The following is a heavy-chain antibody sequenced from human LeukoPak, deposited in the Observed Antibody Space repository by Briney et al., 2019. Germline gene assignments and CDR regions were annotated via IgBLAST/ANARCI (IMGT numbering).Heavy chain of an antibody. Sequence: SQTLSLTCTVSGASITGDGNSWSWIRQQPGKGLEWIAYIYHTGSSYYNPSLRSRVHISVDTSKNQFSLQLNSVTAADTAVYYCARNKDIWFDPWGQGTLVTVSS. CDR3: ARNKDIWFDP. CDR2: IYHTGSS. CDR1: GASITGDGNS. V-gene: IGHV4-30-2*01. D-gene: IGHD1/OR15-1a*01. J-gene: IGHJ5*02.